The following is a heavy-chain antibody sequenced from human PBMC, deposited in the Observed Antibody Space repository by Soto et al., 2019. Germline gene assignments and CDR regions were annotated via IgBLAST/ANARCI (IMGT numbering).Heavy chain of an antibody. J-gene: IGHJ6*02. CDR2: INTRGGST. D-gene: IGHD5-18*01. V-gene: IGHV1-46*01. CDR1: GYTFTSYY. Sequence: QVQLVQSGAEVKKPGASVKVSCKASGYTFTSYYMHWVRQAPGQGLEWMGIINTRGGSTSYAQKFQGRVTITRDTSTSTVYMELSSLRSEDTAVYYCARGAVGYSYGTPNYYYYGMDVWGQGTTVTVSS. CDR3: ARGAVGYSYGTPNYYYYGMDV.